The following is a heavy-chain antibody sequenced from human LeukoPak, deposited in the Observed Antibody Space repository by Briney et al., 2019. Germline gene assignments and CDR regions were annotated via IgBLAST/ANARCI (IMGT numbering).Heavy chain of an antibody. D-gene: IGHD1-26*01. V-gene: IGHV4-59*01. J-gene: IGHJ4*02. CDR3: ARQSGSYYLDY. Sequence: SETLSLTCTVSGGSISSYYWSWIRQPPGKGLEWIGYIYYSGSTNYNPSHKSRVTISVDTSKNQFSLKLSSVTAADTAVYYCARQSGSYYLDYWGQGTLVTVSS. CDR1: GGSISSYY. CDR2: IYYSGST.